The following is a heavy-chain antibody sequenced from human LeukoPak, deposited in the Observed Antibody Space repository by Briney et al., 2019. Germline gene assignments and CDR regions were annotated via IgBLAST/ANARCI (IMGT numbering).Heavy chain of an antibody. V-gene: IGHV4-38-2*02. CDR2: IYHSGST. D-gene: IGHD6-6*01. J-gene: IGHJ4*02. CDR1: GYSISSGYY. Sequence: TSETLSLTCTVSGYSISSGYYWGWIRQPPGKGLEWIGSIYHSGSTYYNPSLKSRVTISVDTSTNQFSLKLTSVTAADTAVYYCARANSVIAARHYYFDYWGQGTLVTVSS. CDR3: ARANSVIAARHYYFDY.